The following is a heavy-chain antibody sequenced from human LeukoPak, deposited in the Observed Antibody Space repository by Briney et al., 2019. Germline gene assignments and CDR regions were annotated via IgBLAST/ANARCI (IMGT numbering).Heavy chain of an antibody. CDR3: ARVATTSSKWSLDY. V-gene: IGHV3-74*01. D-gene: IGHD2-2*01. CDR1: GFTSSAYW. Sequence: GGSLRLSCAASGFTSSAYWMHWVRQSPGKGLVWVSRINSDGSSTSYADSVKGRFTISRDIAKSTLFLQMNSLRAEDTAVYYCARVATTSSKWSLDYWGEGTLVTVSS. CDR2: INSDGSST. J-gene: IGHJ4*02.